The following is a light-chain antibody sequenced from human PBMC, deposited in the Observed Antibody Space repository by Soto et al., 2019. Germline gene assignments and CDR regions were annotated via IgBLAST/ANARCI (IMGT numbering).Light chain of an antibody. CDR3: QQNSTALIT. Sequence: EIQMTQSPSYLSTPAGDRITFTCRASQSISSYLNCYQQKPGKPPNLLIYAASTLQSGVPSRFSGSASGTDSPLTISSLQPEDWATYEGQQNSTALITFGQGTRLEIK. V-gene: IGKV1-39*01. CDR2: AAS. J-gene: IGKJ5*01. CDR1: QSISSY.